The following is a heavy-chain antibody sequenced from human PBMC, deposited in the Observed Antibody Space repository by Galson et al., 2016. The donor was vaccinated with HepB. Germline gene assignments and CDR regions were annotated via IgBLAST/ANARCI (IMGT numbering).Heavy chain of an antibody. Sequence: PALVKPTQTLTLTCTFPGFSLTTRGMRVSWIRQSPRKALEWLALIDWDDDKYYSSSLKTRLTISQDTSKNQVVLTMTNMDPVDTATYYCARDRRQLVGNYYYYGLDVWGQGTTVTVSS. D-gene: IGHD6-6*01. CDR2: IDWDDDK. CDR3: ARDRRQLVGNYYYYGLDV. CDR1: GFSLTTRGMR. V-gene: IGHV2-70*01. J-gene: IGHJ6*02.